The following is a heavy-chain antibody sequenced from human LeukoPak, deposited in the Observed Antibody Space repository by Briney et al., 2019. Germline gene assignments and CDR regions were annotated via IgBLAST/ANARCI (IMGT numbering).Heavy chain of an antibody. D-gene: IGHD3-22*01. V-gene: IGHV3-30*04. J-gene: IGHJ4*02. CDR3: ARGSYDSSGYYYIFDY. CDR2: IPYDGSNK. Sequence: GGSLRLSCAASGFTFSTYAMHWVRQAPGKGLEWVAVIPYDGSNKYYADSVKGRFTISRENSKNRLYLQMNRLRAEDTAVYYCARGSYDSSGYYYIFDYWGQGTLVTVSS. CDR1: GFTFSTYA.